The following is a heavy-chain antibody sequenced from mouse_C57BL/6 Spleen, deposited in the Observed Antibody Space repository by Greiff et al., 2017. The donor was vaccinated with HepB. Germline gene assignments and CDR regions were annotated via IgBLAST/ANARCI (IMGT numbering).Heavy chain of an antibody. CDR2: IYPGSGST. Sequence: VQLQQPGAELVKPGASVKMSCKASGYTFTSYWITWVKQRPGQGLEWIGDIYPGSGSTNYNEKFKSKATLTVDTSSSTAYMQLSSLTSEDSAVYYCAGSRGSSPYYAMDYWGQGTSVTVSS. V-gene: IGHV1-55*01. CDR1: GYTFTSYW. D-gene: IGHD1-1*01. J-gene: IGHJ4*01. CDR3: AGSRGSSPYYAMDY.